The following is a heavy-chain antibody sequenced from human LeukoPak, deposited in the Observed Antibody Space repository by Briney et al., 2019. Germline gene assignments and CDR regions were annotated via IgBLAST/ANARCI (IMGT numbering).Heavy chain of an antibody. D-gene: IGHD5-24*01. CDR3: ASYNYYYYYMDV. V-gene: IGHV3-7*01. CDR1: GFTFSSYW. Sequence: YPRGSLRLSCAASGFTFSSYWMSWVRQAPGKGLEWVANIKQDGSEKYYVDSVKGRFTISRDNAKNSLYLQMNSLRAEDTAVYYCASYNYYYYYMDVWGKGTTVTVSS. CDR2: IKQDGSEK. J-gene: IGHJ6*03.